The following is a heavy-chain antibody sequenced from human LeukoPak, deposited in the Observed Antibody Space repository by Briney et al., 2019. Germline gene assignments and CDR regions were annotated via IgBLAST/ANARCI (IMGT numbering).Heavy chain of an antibody. CDR1: GYTFTGYF. V-gene: IGHV1-2*02. CDR3: ARGVAGTPLTDY. J-gene: IGHJ4*02. D-gene: IGHD6-19*01. Sequence: ASVTVSCTSSGYTFTGYFVHWVRQAPGQGLEWMGWINPNSGGTNYAQKFQGRVTMTRDTSISIAYMELSRLRSDDTAVYYCARGVAGTPLTDYWGQGTLVTVSS. CDR2: INPNSGGT.